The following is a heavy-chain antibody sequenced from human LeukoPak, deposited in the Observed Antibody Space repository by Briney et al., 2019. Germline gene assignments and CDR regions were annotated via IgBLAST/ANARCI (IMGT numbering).Heavy chain of an antibody. Sequence: ASVTVSCKASGYTFTSYYMHWVRQAPGQGPEWMGIINPSGGSTSYAQKFQGRVTMTRDTSTSTVYMELSSLRSEDTAVYYCARESSSSSWNYYYYMDVWGKGTTVTVSS. CDR3: ARESSSSSWNYYYYMDV. CDR1: GYTFTSYY. D-gene: IGHD6-6*01. CDR2: INPSGGST. J-gene: IGHJ6*03. V-gene: IGHV1-46*01.